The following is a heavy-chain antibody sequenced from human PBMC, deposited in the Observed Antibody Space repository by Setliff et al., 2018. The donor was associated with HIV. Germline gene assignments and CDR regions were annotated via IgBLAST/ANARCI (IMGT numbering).Heavy chain of an antibody. V-gene: IGHV4-34*01. Sequence: TLSLTCAVYGGSFSSYCWIWIRQPPGKGLEWIGEINHSGSTAYNPSLKSRVTISVDTSKNQFSLKLTFVTAADTALYYCSNWNTTIDADSWGQGTLVTVSS. CDR2: INHSGST. CDR3: SNWNTTIDADS. J-gene: IGHJ4*02. CDR1: GGSFSSYC. D-gene: IGHD5-18*01.